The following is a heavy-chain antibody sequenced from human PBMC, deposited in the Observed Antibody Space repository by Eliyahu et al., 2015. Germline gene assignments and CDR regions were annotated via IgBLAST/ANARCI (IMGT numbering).Heavy chain of an antibody. CDR2: VYSSGSA. CDR3: ARYNYYDISGYPHYAFDI. Sequence: LVKPSETLSLSCTVSGGSISGYYWSWIRQPAGKGLEWIGRVYSSGSANYNPSFKSRVTMSVDTSKNQFSLNMNSVTAADTALYYCARYNYYDISGYPHYAFDIWGQGTMVTVSS. J-gene: IGHJ3*02. V-gene: IGHV4-4*07. CDR1: GGSISGYY. D-gene: IGHD3-22*01.